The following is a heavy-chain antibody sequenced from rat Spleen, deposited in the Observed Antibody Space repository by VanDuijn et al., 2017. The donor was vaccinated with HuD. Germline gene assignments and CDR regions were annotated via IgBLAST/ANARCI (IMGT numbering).Heavy chain of an antibody. CDR1: GFTFSTNW. Sequence: EVQLVESGGGLVQPGSPLKLSCAASGFTFSTNWLNWIRQAPGKGLEWVASITPDGGTTYYPDTVKGRCVISKDNAKNTGTLQTNTLKSEDKAVYYCTGGGHSALNWFAYWGQGTLVTVSS. D-gene: IGHD3-3*01. J-gene: IGHJ3*01. V-gene: IGHV5-35*01. CDR2: ITPDGGTT. CDR3: TGGGHSALNWFAY.